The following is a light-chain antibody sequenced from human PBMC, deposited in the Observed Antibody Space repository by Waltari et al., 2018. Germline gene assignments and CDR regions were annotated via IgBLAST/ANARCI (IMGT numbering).Light chain of an antibody. J-gene: IGLJ2*01. CDR1: SSAVGGYNY. V-gene: IGLV2-14*03. CDR3: SSYTSSSTLVV. Sequence: QSALTQPASVSGSPGQSITIYCTGTSSAVGGYNYVSWYQYHPGKAPKLILYDVTHSPSGVFNRFSGSKSGNTASLTISGLQAEDEADYYCSSYTSSSTLVVFGGGTKLTVL. CDR2: DVT.